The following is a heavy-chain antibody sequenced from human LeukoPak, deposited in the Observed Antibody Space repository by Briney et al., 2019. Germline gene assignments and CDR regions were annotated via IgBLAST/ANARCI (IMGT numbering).Heavy chain of an antibody. D-gene: IGHD4-23*01. J-gene: IGHJ4*02. Sequence: PGGSLRLSCAASGFTFSSYWMSWVRQAPGKGLEWVANIKQDGGQKFYVDSVKGRFTISRDNAKNSLYLQMDSLGAEDTAVYYCARDGTTVVTPTIYWGQGTLVTVSS. V-gene: IGHV3-7*03. CDR1: GFTFSSYW. CDR3: ARDGTTVVTPTIY. CDR2: IKQDGGQK.